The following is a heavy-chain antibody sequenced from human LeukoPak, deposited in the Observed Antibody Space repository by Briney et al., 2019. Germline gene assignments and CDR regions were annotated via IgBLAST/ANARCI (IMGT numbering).Heavy chain of an antibody. D-gene: IGHD3-3*01. CDR3: ARQSITIFGVVILFDY. CDR2: INPSGGST. J-gene: IGHJ4*02. CDR1: GYTFTGYY. Sequence: GASVKVSCKAAGYTFTGYYMFWVRQAPGQGLEWMGIINPSGGSTSYAQKFQGRVTMTRNTSTSTVYMELSSLRSGDTAVYYCARQSITIFGVVILFDYWGQGTLVTVSS. V-gene: IGHV1-46*01.